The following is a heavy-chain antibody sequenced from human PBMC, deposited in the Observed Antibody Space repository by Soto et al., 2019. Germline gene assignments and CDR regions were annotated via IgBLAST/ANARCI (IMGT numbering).Heavy chain of an antibody. CDR3: ARQRAWNDAFDF. V-gene: IGHV5-51*01. D-gene: IGHD1-1*01. CDR2: IYPQDTDT. Sequence: GESLKISCQGSGYSFSTYWIGWVRQMPGKGLEWMEVIYPQDTDTRYSPSFKGQVTFSVDRSLSTAYMQWDSLKASDTATYYCARQRAWNDAFDFWGQGTLVTVSS. J-gene: IGHJ4*02. CDR1: GYSFSTYW.